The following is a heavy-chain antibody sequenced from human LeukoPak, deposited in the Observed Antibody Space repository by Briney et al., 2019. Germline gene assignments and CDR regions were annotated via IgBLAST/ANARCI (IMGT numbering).Heavy chain of an antibody. CDR3: ARVTSRPGAYGDHFDY. Sequence: SETLSLTCTVSGGSISSYYWSWIRQPPGKGLEWIGYIYYSGSTNYSPSLKSRVTISVDTSKDQFSLKLSSVTAADTAVYYCARVTSRPGAYGDHFDYWGQGTLVTVSS. V-gene: IGHV4-59*01. CDR2: IYYSGST. J-gene: IGHJ4*02. CDR1: GGSISSYY. D-gene: IGHD4-17*01.